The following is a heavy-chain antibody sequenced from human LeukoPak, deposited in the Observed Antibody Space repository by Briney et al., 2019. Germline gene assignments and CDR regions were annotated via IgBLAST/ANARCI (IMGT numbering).Heavy chain of an antibody. CDR1: GFTFSNAW. D-gene: IGHD1-26*01. CDR3: TTTTGSYRRGGDY. J-gene: IGHJ4*02. CDR2: IKSKTDGGTT. Sequence: GGSLRLSRAASGFTFSNAWMSWVRQAPGKGLEWVGRIKSKTDGGTTDYAAPVKGRFTISRDDSKNTLYLQMNSLKTEDTAVYYCTTTTGSYRRGGDYWGQGTLVTVSS. V-gene: IGHV3-15*01.